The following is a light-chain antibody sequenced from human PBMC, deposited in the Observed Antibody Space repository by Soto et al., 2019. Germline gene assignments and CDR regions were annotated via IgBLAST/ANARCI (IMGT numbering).Light chain of an antibody. J-gene: IGKJ4*01. Sequence: VMTQSPDTLSVSPGERATLSCRASQYLSSNLAWYQQKPGQAPRFLIYGASTRATGIPARFSGCGSGTEFTLTISSLQSEDFAVYYCQQYDNWPLTFGAGTKGDIK. CDR2: GAS. CDR3: QQYDNWPLT. CDR1: QYLSSN. V-gene: IGKV3-15*01.